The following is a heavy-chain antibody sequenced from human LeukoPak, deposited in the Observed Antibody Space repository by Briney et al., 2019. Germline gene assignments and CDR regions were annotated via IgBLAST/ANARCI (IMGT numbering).Heavy chain of an antibody. CDR2: ISSSSSYI. V-gene: IGHV3-21*04. CDR1: GFTFSSYS. J-gene: IGHJ6*03. Sequence: PGGSLRLSCAASGFTFSSYSMNWVRQAPGKGLEWVSSISSSSSYIYYADSVKGRFTISRDNSKNTLYLQMNSLRVEDKAEYYCAKYSLSYYNYMDVWGKGTTVTVSS. CDR3: AKYSLSYYNYMDV. D-gene: IGHD2-21*01.